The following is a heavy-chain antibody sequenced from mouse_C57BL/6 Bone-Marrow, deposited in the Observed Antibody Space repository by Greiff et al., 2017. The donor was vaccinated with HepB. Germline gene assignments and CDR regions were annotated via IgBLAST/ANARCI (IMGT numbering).Heavy chain of an antibody. V-gene: IGHV5-6*01. Sequence: EVQRVESGGDLVKPGGSLKLSCAASGFTFSSYGMSWVRQTPDKRLEWVATISSGGSYTYYPDSVKGRFTISRDNANNTLYLQMSSLKSEDTAMYYCARHIPTVVAFDYWGQGTTLTVSS. CDR2: ISSGGSYT. D-gene: IGHD1-1*01. CDR1: GFTFSSYG. CDR3: ARHIPTVVAFDY. J-gene: IGHJ2*01.